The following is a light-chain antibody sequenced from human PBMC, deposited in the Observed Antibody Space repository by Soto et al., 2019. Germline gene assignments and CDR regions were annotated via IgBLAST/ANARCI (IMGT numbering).Light chain of an antibody. V-gene: IGKV1-27*01. CDR2: AAS. CDR3: HKYNSALLT. J-gene: IGKJ5*01. Sequence: IQMTQSQSSLSASVRDRVTITCLASQSIYNYLACYQQKPGKAPKLLLYAASTLEAAVPSRFSGSGSGTDFTLSISSLQPEDVATYYCHKYNSALLTFGQGTRLPIK. CDR1: QSIYNY.